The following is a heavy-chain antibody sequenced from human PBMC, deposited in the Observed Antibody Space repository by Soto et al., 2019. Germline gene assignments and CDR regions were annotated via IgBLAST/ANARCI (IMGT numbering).Heavy chain of an antibody. V-gene: IGHV4-34*01. CDR2: SNHSGGT. J-gene: IGHJ4*02. Sequence: QVQLQQWGAGLLKPSETLSLTCAVYGGSFSGYYWSWIRQPQGKGLEWIGESNHSGGTNYNPSLKSRVTISVDTSKNQYALKMRSVIAADTAVYNCARKTGGSCYDYWGQGTLVTVST. CDR1: GGSFSGYY. CDR3: ARKTGGSCYDY. D-gene: IGHD2-15*01.